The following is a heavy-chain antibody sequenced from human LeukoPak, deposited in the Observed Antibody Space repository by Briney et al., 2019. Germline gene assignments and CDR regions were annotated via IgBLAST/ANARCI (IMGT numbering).Heavy chain of an antibody. CDR2: IYTTGTT. D-gene: IGHD6-6*01. V-gene: IGHV4-4*09. Sequence: SETLSLTCTVSGGSISGYYWSWIRQPPGKGLEWIGYIYTTGTTYYNPSLKSRVTISVDTSKNQFSLKLNSVTAADTAVYYCARHGGYSSSAAYWGQGALVTVSS. J-gene: IGHJ4*02. CDR3: ARHGGYSSSAAY. CDR1: GGSISGYY.